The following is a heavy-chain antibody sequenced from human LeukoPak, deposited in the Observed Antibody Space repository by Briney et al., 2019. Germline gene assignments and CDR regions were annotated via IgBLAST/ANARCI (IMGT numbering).Heavy chain of an antibody. CDR2: INHSGST. CDR1: GGSFSGYY. J-gene: IGHJ4*02. Sequence: SETLSLTRAVYGGSFSGYYWSWLRQPPGKGLEWIGEINHSGSTNYNPSLKSRVTISVDTSKNQFSLKLSSVTAADTAVYYCARGGLRLRLNGRYFDYWGQGTLVTVSS. CDR3: ARGGLRLRLNGRYFDY. V-gene: IGHV4-34*01. D-gene: IGHD4-17*01.